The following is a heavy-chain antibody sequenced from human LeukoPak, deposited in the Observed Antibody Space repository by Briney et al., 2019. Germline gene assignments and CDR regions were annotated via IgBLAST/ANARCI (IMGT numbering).Heavy chain of an antibody. V-gene: IGHV3-53*01. CDR1: GLTVSSNY. CDR2: IYSGGST. CDR3: ARTATPWAMTTVVFDY. D-gene: IGHD4-23*01. Sequence: GGSLRLSCAASGLTVSSNYMSWVRQAPGKGLEWVSVIYSGGSTYYADSVKGRFTISRDNAKNSLYLQMNSLRAEDTAVYYCARTATPWAMTTVVFDYWGQGTLVTVSS. J-gene: IGHJ4*02.